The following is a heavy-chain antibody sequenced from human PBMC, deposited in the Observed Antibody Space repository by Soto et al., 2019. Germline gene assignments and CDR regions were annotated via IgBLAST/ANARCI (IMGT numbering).Heavy chain of an antibody. CDR1: GGSMSSYY. D-gene: IGHD3-10*01. V-gene: IGHV4-59*01. CDR2: IYYSGST. CDR3: ARYGSGSSVWFDP. Sequence: PSETLSLTCTVSGGSMSSYYWSWIRQPPGKGLEWIGYIYYSGSTIYNPSLKSRVTILVDTSKNQFSLKLSSVTAADTAVYYCARYGSGSSVWFDPWGQGTLVTVSS. J-gene: IGHJ5*02.